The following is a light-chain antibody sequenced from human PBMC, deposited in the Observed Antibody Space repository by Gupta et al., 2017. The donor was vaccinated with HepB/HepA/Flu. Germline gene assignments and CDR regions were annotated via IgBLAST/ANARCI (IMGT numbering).Light chain of an antibody. CDR1: ESISLL. V-gene: IGKV1-39*01. J-gene: IGKJ3*01. CDR3: QQCYTYPFT. Sequence: QLTQSPSSLSASVGDRVTITCRASESISLLLKWYQQKSGKATKLLIYAASTLESGVPSRFSGSGSGTDFTLTISSLQPEDFATYYCQQCYTYPFTFGPGTKVEVK. CDR2: AAS.